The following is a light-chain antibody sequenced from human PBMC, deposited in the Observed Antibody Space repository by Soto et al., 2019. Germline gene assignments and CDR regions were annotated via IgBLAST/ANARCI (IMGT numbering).Light chain of an antibody. V-gene: IGKV3-20*01. J-gene: IGKJ1*01. CDR1: QSVINRY. CDR3: QQYGSSPRT. Sequence: EIVLTQSPGTLSLSPGERATLACRASQSVINRYVAWYQQKPGQAPRLLIHGASSRATRIPDKFSGSGAGTDFTLTISRLEPEDFAVYYCQQYGSSPRTFGQGTKVDIK. CDR2: GAS.